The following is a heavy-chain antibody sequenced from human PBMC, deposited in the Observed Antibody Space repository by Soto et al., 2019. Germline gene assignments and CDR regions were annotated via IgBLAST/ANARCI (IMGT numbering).Heavy chain of an antibody. Sequence: GGSLRLSCAASGFTFSSYGMHWVRQAPGKGLEWVAVIWYDGSNKYYADSVKGRFTISRDNSKNTLYLQMNSLRAEDTAVYYCARTYYYYSGMDVWGQGTTVTVSS. V-gene: IGHV3-33*01. CDR3: ARTYYYYSGMDV. CDR1: GFTFSSYG. CDR2: IWYDGSNK. J-gene: IGHJ6*02.